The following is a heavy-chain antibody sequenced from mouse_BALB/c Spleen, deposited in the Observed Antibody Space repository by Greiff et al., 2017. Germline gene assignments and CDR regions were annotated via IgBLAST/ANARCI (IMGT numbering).Heavy chain of an antibody. CDR3: ARSADLGYGYDVVYAMDY. J-gene: IGHJ4*01. D-gene: IGHD2-2*01. V-gene: IGHV5-17*02. Sequence: EVMLVESGGGLVQPGGSRKLSCAASGFTFSSFGMHWVRQAPEKGLEWVAYISSGSSTIYYADTVKGRFTISRDNPKNTLFLQMTSLRSEDTAMYYCARSADLGYGYDVVYAMDYWGQGTSVTVSA. CDR2: ISSGSSTI. CDR1: GFTFSSFG.